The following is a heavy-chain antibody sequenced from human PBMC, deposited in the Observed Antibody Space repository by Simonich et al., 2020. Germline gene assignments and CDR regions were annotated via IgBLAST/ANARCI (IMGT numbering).Heavy chain of an antibody. J-gene: IGHJ6*02. D-gene: IGHD1-1*01. V-gene: IGHV4-34*01. CDR2: INHSGST. Sequence: QVQLQQWGAGLLKPSETLSLTCAVYGGSFSGYYWSWTRQPPGKGLEGIGEINHSGSTNYNPSLKRRVTISVDTSKNQFSLKLSSVTAADTAVYYCARHRLVDGTTGTTGVDYYYGMDVWGQGTTVTVSS. CDR1: GGSFSGYY. CDR3: ARHRLVDGTTGTTGVDYYYGMDV.